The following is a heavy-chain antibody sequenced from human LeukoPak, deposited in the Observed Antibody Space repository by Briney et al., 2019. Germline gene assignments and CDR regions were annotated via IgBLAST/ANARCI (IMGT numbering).Heavy chain of an antibody. CDR1: GGSFSGYY. Sequence: PSETLSLTCAVYGGSFSGYYWSWIRQPPGKGLEWIGEINHSGSTNYNPSLKSRVTISVDTSKNQFSLRLRSVTAADTAIYYCARPDINWGQGTLVTVSS. CDR2: INHSGST. CDR3: ARPDIN. D-gene: IGHD1-14*01. V-gene: IGHV4-34*01. J-gene: IGHJ4*02.